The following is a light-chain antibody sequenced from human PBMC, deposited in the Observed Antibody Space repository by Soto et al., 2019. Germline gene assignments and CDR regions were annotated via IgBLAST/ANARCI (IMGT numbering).Light chain of an antibody. CDR3: QQRSNWPT. CDR1: QSVRSN. CDR2: GAS. Sequence: EIVMTQSPATLSVSPGERVTLSCRASQSVRSNLAWYQQKPGQAPRLLIYGASTRATGLPARFSGSGSGTDFTLTISSLQSEDFAVYYCQQRSNWPTFGQGTRLEI. J-gene: IGKJ5*01. V-gene: IGKV3-15*01.